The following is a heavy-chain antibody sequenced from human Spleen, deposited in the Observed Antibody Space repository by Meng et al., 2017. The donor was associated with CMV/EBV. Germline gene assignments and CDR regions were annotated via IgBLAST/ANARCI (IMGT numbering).Heavy chain of an antibody. V-gene: IGHV3-11*06. CDR3: AREGAAAAPDY. J-gene: IGHJ4*02. CDR2: ISSSSSYT. CDR1: GFNFSDYY. Sequence: QGQLAECWRGLVKHGGYRRIDCAASGFNFSDYYMSWISHAPGKGLEWVSYISSSSSYTNYADSVKGRFTISSDNAKNSLYLQMNCLRAEDTAVYYCAREGAAAAPDYWGQGTLVTVSS. D-gene: IGHD6-13*01.